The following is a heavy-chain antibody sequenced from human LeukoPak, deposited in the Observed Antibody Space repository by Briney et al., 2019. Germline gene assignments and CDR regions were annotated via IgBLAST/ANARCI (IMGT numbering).Heavy chain of an antibody. V-gene: IGHV1-18*01. Sequence: ASVKVSCKASGYTFTSYGISWVRQAPGQGLDGMGWISAYNGNTNYAQKLQGRVTMTTDTSTSTAYMELRSLRSDDTAVYYCARDRGIYYGSGSYYYGMDVWGQGTTVTVSS. CDR1: GYTFTSYG. D-gene: IGHD3-10*01. CDR2: ISAYNGNT. CDR3: ARDRGIYYGSGSYYYGMDV. J-gene: IGHJ6*02.